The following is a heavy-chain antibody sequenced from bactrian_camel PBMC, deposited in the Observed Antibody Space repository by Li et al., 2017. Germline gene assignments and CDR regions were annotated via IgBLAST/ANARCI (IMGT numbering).Heavy chain of an antibody. J-gene: IGHJ6*01. CDR3: ATPTYPDYAPCSPDADFGY. Sequence: HVQLVESGGGLVQPGGSLRLSYAASEDTYRGNCMGWFRQAPGKEREGVASIDSDGITYYADSVKGRFTVSQANGKNVVYLQMNSLKPEDTAVYYCATPTYPDYAPCSPDADFGYWGQGTQVTVS. CDR1: EDTYRGNC. V-gene: IGHV3S53*01. D-gene: IGHD4*01. CDR2: IDSDGIT.